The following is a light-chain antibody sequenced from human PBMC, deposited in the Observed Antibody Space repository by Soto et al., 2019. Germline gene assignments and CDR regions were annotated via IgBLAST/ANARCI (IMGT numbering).Light chain of an antibody. J-gene: IGKJ2*02. CDR3: QQSDKWPCT. CDR1: QNIGTN. CDR2: GAF. V-gene: IGKV3-15*01. Sequence: EIVLTQSPATLSVSPGERATLSCRTSQNIGTNLAWYQQKPGQAPRLLIYGAFIRAPGFPVRFRGTGSGSEFTLTFSSLQSEDGAVYYCQQSDKWPCTFGQGTNLE.